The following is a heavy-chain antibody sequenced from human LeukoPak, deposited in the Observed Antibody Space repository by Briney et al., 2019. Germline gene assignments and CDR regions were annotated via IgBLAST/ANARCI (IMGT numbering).Heavy chain of an antibody. J-gene: IGHJ4*02. CDR1: GFTFDDYA. Sequence: TGGSLRLSCAASGFTFDDYAMHWVRQAPGKGLEWVSLISGDGGSTYYADSVKGRFTISRDNSKNSLYLQMNSLRTEDTALYYCAKDANYCSGRDQANSDYWGQGTLVTVSS. CDR2: ISGDGGST. V-gene: IGHV3-43*02. D-gene: IGHD3-10*01. CDR3: AKDANYCSGRDQANSDY.